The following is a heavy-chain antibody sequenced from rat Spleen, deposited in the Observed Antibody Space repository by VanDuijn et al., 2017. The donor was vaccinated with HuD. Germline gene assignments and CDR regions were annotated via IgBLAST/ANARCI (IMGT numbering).Heavy chain of an antibody. CDR1: GLTFSNYY. J-gene: IGHJ2*01. V-gene: IGHV5-25*01. CDR3: TRGYYFDY. CDR2: ITTSGGHT. Sequence: EVQLVESGGGLVQPGRSMKLSCAASGLTFSNYYMAWVRQAPAKGLEWVASITTSGGHTYYRDSVKGRFTVSRDNTKSTLYLQMDSLRSEDTATYYCTRGYYFDYWGQGVMVAVSS.